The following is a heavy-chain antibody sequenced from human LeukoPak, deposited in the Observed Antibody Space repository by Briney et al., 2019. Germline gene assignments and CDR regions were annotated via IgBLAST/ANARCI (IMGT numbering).Heavy chain of an antibody. CDR2: IIPIFGTA. CDR1: GCTFSSYA. Sequence: ASVKVSCKASGCTFSSYAISWVRQAPGQGLEWMGGIIPIFGTANYAQKFQGRVTITADESTSTAYMELSSLRSKDTAVYYCARLRIQLWLTYFDYWGQGTLVTVSS. J-gene: IGHJ4*02. CDR3: ARLRIQLWLTYFDY. D-gene: IGHD5-18*01. V-gene: IGHV1-69*13.